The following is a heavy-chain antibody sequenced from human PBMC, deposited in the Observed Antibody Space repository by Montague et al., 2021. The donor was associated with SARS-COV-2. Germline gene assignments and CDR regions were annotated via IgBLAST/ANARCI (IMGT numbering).Heavy chain of an antibody. V-gene: IGHV4-59*01. CDR1: GGSISSYY. CDR2: IYYSGST. CDR3: ARGSGWMGNAFDI. Sequence: SETLSLTCTVSGGSISSYYWSWIRQPPGKGLGWIGYIYYSGSTXXXPSXKGRVTISVDTSKNQFSLKLSSVTAADTAVYYCARGSGWMGNAFDIWGQGTTVTVSS. J-gene: IGHJ3*02. D-gene: IGHD6-19*01.